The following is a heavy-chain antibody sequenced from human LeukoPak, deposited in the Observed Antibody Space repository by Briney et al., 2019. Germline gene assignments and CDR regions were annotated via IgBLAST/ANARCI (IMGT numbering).Heavy chain of an antibody. CDR1: GYTFTSYY. D-gene: IGHD3-10*01. CDR3: ARRGAYYMHV. V-gene: IGHV1-46*01. CDR2: INPSGGST. Sequence: GASVKVSCKACGYTFTSYYMNWVRQAPGQGLEWMGIINPSGGSTSYAQKFQGRVTMTRDTSTSTVYMQLSSLRSEDTAVYYCARRGAYYMHVWGKGTTVTVSS. J-gene: IGHJ6*03.